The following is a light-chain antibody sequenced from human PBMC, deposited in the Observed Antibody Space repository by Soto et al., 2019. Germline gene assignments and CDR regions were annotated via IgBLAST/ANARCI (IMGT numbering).Light chain of an antibody. V-gene: IGKV3D-20*02. J-gene: IGKJ1*01. CDR2: NAF. Sequence: EIVLTQSPGTLSLSPGERATLSCRASQSVSSSYLAWYQQKPGQAPRLLIYNAFNRATGIPARFSGTGSETDFTLTISSLEPEDFAIYYCQQRSKMPLTFGHGTKVDIK. CDR1: QSVSSSY. CDR3: QQRSKMPLT.